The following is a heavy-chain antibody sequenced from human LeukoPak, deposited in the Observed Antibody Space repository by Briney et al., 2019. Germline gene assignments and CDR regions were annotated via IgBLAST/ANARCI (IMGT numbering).Heavy chain of an antibody. CDR2: IYYSGST. Sequence: SETLSLTCTVSGGSTSSGGYYWSWIRQHPGKGPEWIGYIYYSGSTYYNPSLKSRVTISVDTSKNQFSLKLGSVTAADTAAYYCSRDGEYDSSGYYYRAGLFDIWGQGTMVTVSS. CDR3: SRDGEYDSSGYYYRAGLFDI. D-gene: IGHD3-22*01. V-gene: IGHV4-31*03. CDR1: GGSTSSGGYY. J-gene: IGHJ3*02.